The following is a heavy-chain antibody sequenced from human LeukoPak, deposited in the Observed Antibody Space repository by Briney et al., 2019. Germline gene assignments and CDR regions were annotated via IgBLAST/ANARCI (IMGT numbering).Heavy chain of an antibody. Sequence: SETLSLTCTVSGGSISSHYWSWIRQPPGKGLEWIGYIYYSGSTNYNPSLKSRVTISVDTSKNQFSLKLSSVTAADTAVYYCARYGSSSWGWYWFDPWGQGTLVTVSS. CDR3: ARYGSSSWGWYWFDP. CDR2: IYYSGST. J-gene: IGHJ5*02. V-gene: IGHV4-59*11. CDR1: GGSISSHY. D-gene: IGHD6-13*01.